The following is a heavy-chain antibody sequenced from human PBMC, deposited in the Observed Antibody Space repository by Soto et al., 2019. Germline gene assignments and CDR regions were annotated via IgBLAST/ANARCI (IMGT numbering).Heavy chain of an antibody. CDR1: GGSFSGYY. V-gene: IGHV4-34*01. CDR2: INHSGST. D-gene: IGHD1-7*01. Sequence: QVQLQQWGAGLLKPSETLSLTCAVYGGSFSGYYWSWIRQPPGKGLEWIGEINHSGSTNYNPSLRIRVTISVDTSKIQFPLKLSSVTAADTSVYYWARVQRTGTRSWNYYYGMAVWGRGTTVTVSS. CDR3: ARVQRTGTRSWNYYYGMAV. J-gene: IGHJ6*02.